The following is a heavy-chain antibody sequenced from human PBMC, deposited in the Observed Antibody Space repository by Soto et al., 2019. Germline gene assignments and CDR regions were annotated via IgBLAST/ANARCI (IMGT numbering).Heavy chain of an antibody. J-gene: IGHJ5*02. D-gene: IGHD2-15*01. CDR3: ARDLSCSGGSCFHTRGWFDP. CDR1: GFTFSSYW. CDR2: IKQDGSEK. V-gene: IGHV3-7*01. Sequence: GGSLRLSCAASGFTFSSYWMSWVRQAPGKGLEWVANIKQDGSEKYYVDSVKGRFTISRDNAKNSLYLQMNSLRAEDTAVYYCARDLSCSGGSCFHTRGWFDPWGQGTLVTVSS.